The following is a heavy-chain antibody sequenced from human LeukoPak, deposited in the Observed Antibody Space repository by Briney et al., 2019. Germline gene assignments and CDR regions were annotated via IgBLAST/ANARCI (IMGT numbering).Heavy chain of an antibody. CDR2: ISSTSDYI. CDR3: VSGNDPDSTWENYRLDAFDI. D-gene: IGHD3-16*02. Sequence: GGSLRLSCAASGYTFRHYSVNWLPHAPGKGLEWVSSISSTSDYIYYADSVKCRFTISRDNTKSSLYLQMNSLRAEDTAVYYCVSGNDPDSTWENYRLDAFDIWGQGTMVIVSS. V-gene: IGHV3-21*01. CDR1: GYTFRHYS. J-gene: IGHJ3*02.